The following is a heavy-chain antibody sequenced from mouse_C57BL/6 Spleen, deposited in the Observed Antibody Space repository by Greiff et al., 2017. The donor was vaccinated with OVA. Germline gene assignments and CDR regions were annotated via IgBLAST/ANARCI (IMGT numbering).Heavy chain of an antibody. Sequence: QVQLQQSGAELVMPGASVKLSCKASGYTFTSYWMHWVKQRPGQGLEWIGEIDPSDSYTNYNQKFKGKSTLTVDKSSSTAYMQLSSLTSEDSAVYYGERGGESGNYGAMDYWGQGTLVTVSA. CDR2: IDPSDSYT. CDR1: GYTFTSYW. D-gene: IGHD2-1*01. J-gene: IGHJ4*01. CDR3: ERGGESGNYGAMDY. V-gene: IGHV1-69*01.